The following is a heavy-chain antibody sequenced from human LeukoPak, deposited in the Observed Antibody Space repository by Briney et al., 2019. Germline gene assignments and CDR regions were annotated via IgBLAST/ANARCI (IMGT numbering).Heavy chain of an antibody. CDR2: IYSSGNT. V-gene: IGHV3-53*01. D-gene: IGHD2-15*01. CDR3: ARERRYCSGVNCYSGLDY. J-gene: IGHJ4*02. Sequence: GGSLRLSCAASGFTFSSQNMNWARQAPGKGLEWVSIIYSSGNTYYADSVKGRFIISRDNSKNTLYLQMTSLRLEDTAVYYCARERRYCSGVNCYSGLDYWGQGTRVTVSS. CDR1: GFTFSSQN.